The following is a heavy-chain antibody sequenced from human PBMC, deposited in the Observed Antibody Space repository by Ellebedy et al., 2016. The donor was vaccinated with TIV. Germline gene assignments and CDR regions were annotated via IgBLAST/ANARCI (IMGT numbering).Heavy chain of an antibody. V-gene: IGHV1-3*01. J-gene: IGHJ4*02. CDR2: INAGNGNT. CDR1: GDTFTSYA. D-gene: IGHD4-17*01. CDR3: ARDRDYGTFDY. Sequence: AASVKVSCRASGDTFTSYAISWVRQAPGQGLEWMGWINAGNGNTKYSQKFQGRVTITRDTSASTAYMELSSLRSEDTAVYYCARDRDYGTFDYWGQGTLVTVSS.